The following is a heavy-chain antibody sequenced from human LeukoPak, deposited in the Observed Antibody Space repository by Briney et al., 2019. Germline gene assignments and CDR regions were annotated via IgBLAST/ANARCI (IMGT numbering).Heavy chain of an antibody. CDR3: AKDYEFDSSGSILDY. J-gene: IGHJ4*02. V-gene: IGHV3-23*01. CDR1: GFTFSSYA. Sequence: GGSLRLSCAASGFTFSSYAMNWVRQAPGKGLEWVSGISGSGGSTYYADSVKGRFTISRDNSKNTLYLQMNSLRAEDTAVYYCAKDYEFDSSGSILDYWGQGTLVTVSS. CDR2: ISGSGGST. D-gene: IGHD3-22*01.